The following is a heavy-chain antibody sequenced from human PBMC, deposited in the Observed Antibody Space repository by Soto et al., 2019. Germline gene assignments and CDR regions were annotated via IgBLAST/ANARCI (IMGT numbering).Heavy chain of an antibody. Sequence: SSETLSLTXTVSGGSISSYYWSWIRQPAGKGLEWIGRIYTSGSTNYNPSLKSRVTMSVDTSKNQFSLKLSSVTAADTAVYYCAREVGHITMIVVAYDAFDIWGQGTMVTVSS. J-gene: IGHJ3*02. CDR3: AREVGHITMIVVAYDAFDI. V-gene: IGHV4-4*07. D-gene: IGHD3-22*01. CDR1: GGSISSYY. CDR2: IYTSGST.